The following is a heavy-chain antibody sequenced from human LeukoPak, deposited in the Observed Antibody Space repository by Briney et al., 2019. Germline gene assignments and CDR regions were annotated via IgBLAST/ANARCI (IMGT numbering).Heavy chain of an antibody. J-gene: IGHJ4*02. CDR2: IIPIFGTA. CDR3: ARVPRGYSGCDYPSWFDY. CDR1: GGTFSSYA. V-gene: IGHV1-69*13. Sequence: SVKVSCKASGGTFSSYAISWVRQAPGQGLEWMGGIIPIFGTANYAQKFQGRVTITADESTSTAYMELSSLRSEDTAVYYCARVPRGYSGCDYPSWFDYWGQGTLVTVSS. D-gene: IGHD5-12*01.